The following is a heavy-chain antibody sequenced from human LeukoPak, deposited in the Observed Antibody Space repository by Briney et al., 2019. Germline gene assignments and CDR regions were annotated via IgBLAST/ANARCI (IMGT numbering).Heavy chain of an antibody. CDR3: ARDLVTVTKGFDI. V-gene: IGHV4-59*11. J-gene: IGHJ3*02. CDR1: DDSFSSHY. D-gene: IGHD4-17*01. Sequence: SETPSLTCDVSDDSFSSHYWTWIRQPPGKGLEWIGYISYIGSTNYNPSLKSRVTISIDTSKNQFSLKLSSVTAADTAVYYCARDLVTVTKGFDIWGQGTMVSVSS. CDR2: ISYIGST.